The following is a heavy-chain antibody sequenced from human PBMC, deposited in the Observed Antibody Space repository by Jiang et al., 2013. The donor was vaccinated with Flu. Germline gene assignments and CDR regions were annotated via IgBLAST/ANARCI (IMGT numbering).Heavy chain of an antibody. D-gene: IGHD6-13*01. CDR1: GFTFSSYD. J-gene: IGHJ5*02. Sequence: GLVQPGGSLRLSCAASGFTFSSYDMHWVRQATGKGLEWVSAIGTAGDTYYPGSVKGRFTISRDNAKNSLYLQMNSLRAEDTAVYYCASSGKYSSSWYLYNWFDPWGQGTLVTVSS. CDR2: IGTAGDT. CDR3: ASSGKYSSSWYLYNWFDP. V-gene: IGHV3-13*01.